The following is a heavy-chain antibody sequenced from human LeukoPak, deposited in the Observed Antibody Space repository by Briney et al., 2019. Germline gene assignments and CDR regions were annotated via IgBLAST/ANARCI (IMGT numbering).Heavy chain of an antibody. D-gene: IGHD2-2*01. J-gene: IGHJ4*02. CDR2: ISSDGSST. V-gene: IGHV3-74*01. CDR3: VNLGNSTTSSCQP. Sequence: GGSLRLSCAASGLTFSNYYMHWVRQAPGKGPVWVSRISSDGSSTSYADSVKGRFTISRDNAKNTLYLKMSSLRAEDTAVYYCVNLGNSTTSSCQPWGQGTLVTVSS. CDR1: GLTFSNYY.